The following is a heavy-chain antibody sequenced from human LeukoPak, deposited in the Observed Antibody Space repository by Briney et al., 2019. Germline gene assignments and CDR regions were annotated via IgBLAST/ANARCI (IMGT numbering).Heavy chain of an antibody. Sequence: PSQTLSLTCTVSGGSISSGGYYWSWIRQHPGKGLEWIGYIYYSGSTYYNPSLKSRVTISVDTSKNQFFLKLTSVTAADTAVYYCARQNPAAAGQGLDYWGPGTLVTVSS. CDR1: GGSISSGGYY. CDR2: IYYSGST. J-gene: IGHJ4*02. D-gene: IGHD6-13*01. CDR3: ARQNPAAAGQGLDY. V-gene: IGHV4-31*03.